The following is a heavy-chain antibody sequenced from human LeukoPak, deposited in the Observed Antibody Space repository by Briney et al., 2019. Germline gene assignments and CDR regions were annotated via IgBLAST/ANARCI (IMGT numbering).Heavy chain of an antibody. CDR1: GDSVSSNSAA. J-gene: IGHJ4*02. Sequence: QTLSLTCAISGDSVSSNSAAWNWIRQSPTRGLEWLGRTYYRSKYYNDYAESVKSRVTINPDTSKNQFSLQLNSVTPEDTAVYYCARAGVAHRLFFGYWGQGTLVTVSS. V-gene: IGHV6-1*01. CDR2: TYYRSKYYN. D-gene: IGHD3-22*01. CDR3: ARAGVAHRLFFGY.